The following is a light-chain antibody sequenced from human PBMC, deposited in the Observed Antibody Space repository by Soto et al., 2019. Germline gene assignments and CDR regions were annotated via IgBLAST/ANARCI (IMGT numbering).Light chain of an antibody. CDR3: SSFAGNSNLV. J-gene: IGLJ2*01. CDR2: EVS. Sequence: QSALTQPPSASGSPGQSVTISCTGTSSDVGGYNYVSWYQQHPGKAPKLMISEVSKRPSGVPDRFSASKSGNTASLTVSGLQAEDEADYYCSSFAGNSNLVFGGGTQLTVL. CDR1: SSDVGGYNY. V-gene: IGLV2-8*01.